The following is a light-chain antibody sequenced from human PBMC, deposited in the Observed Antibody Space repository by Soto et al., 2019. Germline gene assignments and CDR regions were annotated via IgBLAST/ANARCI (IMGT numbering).Light chain of an antibody. CDR3: QQYGSSPLIT. CDR2: GAS. J-gene: IGKJ5*01. Sequence: IGMTQSPATLSVSPGERATLSCRVSQSVSINLAWYQQKPGQAPRLLIYGASSGATGIPDRFSGSGSGTDFTLTISRLEPEDFAVYYCQQYGSSPLITFGQGTRLEIK. CDR1: QSVSIN. V-gene: IGKV3-20*01.